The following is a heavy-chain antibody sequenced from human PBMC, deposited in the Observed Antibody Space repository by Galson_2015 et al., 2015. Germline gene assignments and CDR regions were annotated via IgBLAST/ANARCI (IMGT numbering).Heavy chain of an antibody. V-gene: IGHV3-33*01. Sequence: SLRLSCASSGFTFSSYGMHWVRQAPGKGLEWVAVIWYDGSNKYYADPVKGRFTISRDNSKNTLYLQMNSLRAEDTAVYYCARGGYGDYDYYYYYMDVWGKGTTVTVSS. CDR3: ARGGYGDYDYYYYYMDV. J-gene: IGHJ6*03. CDR2: IWYDGSNK. D-gene: IGHD4-17*01. CDR1: GFTFSSYG.